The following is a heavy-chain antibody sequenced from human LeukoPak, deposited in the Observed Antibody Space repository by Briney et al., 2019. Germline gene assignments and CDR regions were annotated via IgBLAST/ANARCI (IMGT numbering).Heavy chain of an antibody. V-gene: IGHV3-33*01. Sequence: PGRSLRLSCAASGFTFSSYGMHWVRQAPGKGLEGVAVIWYDGSNKYYADSVKGRFTISRDNSKNTLYLQMNSLRAEDTAVYYCAGGQNYYGSGSYPWGQGTLVTVSS. CDR3: AGGQNYYGSGSYP. CDR1: GFTFSSYG. CDR2: IWYDGSNK. J-gene: IGHJ5*02. D-gene: IGHD3-10*01.